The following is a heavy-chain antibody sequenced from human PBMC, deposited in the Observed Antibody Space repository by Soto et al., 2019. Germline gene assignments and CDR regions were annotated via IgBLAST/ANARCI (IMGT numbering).Heavy chain of an antibody. CDR1: GGSISSGGYY. CDR3: ARNSITFGGVIVMDYFDY. D-gene: IGHD3-16*02. Sequence: QVQLQESGPGLVKPSQTLSLTCTVSGGSISSGGYYWSWICQHPGKGLEWIGYIYYSGSTYYNPSLKSRVTISVDTSKNQFSLKLSSVTAADTAVYYCARNSITFGGVIVMDYFDYWGQGTLVTVSS. CDR2: IYYSGST. J-gene: IGHJ4*02. V-gene: IGHV4-31*03.